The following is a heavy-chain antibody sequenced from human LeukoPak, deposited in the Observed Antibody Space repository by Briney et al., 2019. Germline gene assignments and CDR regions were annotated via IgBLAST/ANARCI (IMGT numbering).Heavy chain of an antibody. J-gene: IGHJ5*02. D-gene: IGHD2-2*02. V-gene: IGHV1-2*02. CDR1: GYTFTGYY. Sequence: PSVKVSCKASGYTFTGYYIHWVRQAPGQGLEWMGWINPNSGGTNYAQKFQGRVTMSRDTSISTAYMELTRLRSDDTAVYYCARVDTVVVPTGITWFDPWGQGTLVTVSS. CDR3: ARVDTVVVPTGITWFDP. CDR2: INPNSGGT.